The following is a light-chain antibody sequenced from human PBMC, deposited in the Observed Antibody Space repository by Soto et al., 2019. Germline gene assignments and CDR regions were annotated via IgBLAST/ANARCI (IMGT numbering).Light chain of an antibody. V-gene: IGKV3-11*01. CDR2: DVS. CDR1: QSLSSY. CDR3: QQRSNWPPEVT. Sequence: EIVLTQSPATLSLSPGERATLSCRASQSLSSYLAWYQHKPGQAPRLLIYDVSSRATGIPARFSGSGSGTDFTLTISGLEPEDFAVYYCQQRSNWPPEVTFGQGTRLEIK. J-gene: IGKJ5*01.